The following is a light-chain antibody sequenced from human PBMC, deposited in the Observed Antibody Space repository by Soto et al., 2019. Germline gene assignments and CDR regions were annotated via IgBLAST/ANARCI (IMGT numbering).Light chain of an antibody. Sequence: QSALTQPASVSGSPGQSITISCTGTSSDVGDYNYVSWYQQRPGKAPKVMIYEVSNRPSGVSNRFSGSKSGNTASLTISGLQAEDEADYYCSSYTSSSSPWVFGGGTKLTVL. V-gene: IGLV2-14*01. CDR1: SSDVGDYNY. J-gene: IGLJ3*02. CDR3: SSYTSSSSPWV. CDR2: EVS.